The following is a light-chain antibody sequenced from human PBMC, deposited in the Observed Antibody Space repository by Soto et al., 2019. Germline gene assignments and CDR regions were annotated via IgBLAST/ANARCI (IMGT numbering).Light chain of an antibody. J-gene: IGKJ1*01. V-gene: IGKV1-5*03. Sequence: DIQMTQSPSTLSASVGDRVTITCRASQSISSWLAWYQQKPGKAPKLLIYKASSLESGVPSRFSGSGSGTEFTLTNSRLQPDDYPTYYCQQYNSYSATFGQGNKVEIK. CDR2: KAS. CDR3: QQYNSYSAT. CDR1: QSISSW.